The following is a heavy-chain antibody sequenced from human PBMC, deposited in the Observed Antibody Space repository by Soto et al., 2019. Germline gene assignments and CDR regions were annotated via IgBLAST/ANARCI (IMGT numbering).Heavy chain of an antibody. CDR3: AKDAFKVYDY. Sequence: PGGSLRLSCGASGFPFSSYSMSWVRQAPGKGLEWVSAISGSGGSTYYADSVKGRFTISRDNSKNTLYLQMNSLRAEDTAVYYCAKDAFKVYDYWGQGTLVTVSS. CDR1: GFPFSSYS. D-gene: IGHD6-6*01. J-gene: IGHJ4*02. CDR2: ISGSGGST. V-gene: IGHV3-23*01.